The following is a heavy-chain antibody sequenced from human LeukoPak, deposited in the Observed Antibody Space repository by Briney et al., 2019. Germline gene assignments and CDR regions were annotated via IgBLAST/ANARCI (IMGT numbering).Heavy chain of an antibody. Sequence: AGGSLRLSCAASGFSFSSHAMCWVRQAPGKGLEWVSSIDISGGSTYYADSVKGRFTTSRDNSKNTLYLQMNNLRAEDTAVYYCARATGLDFDSWGQGTLVTVSS. CDR1: GFSFSSHA. J-gene: IGHJ4*02. V-gene: IGHV3-23*01. CDR3: ARATGLDFDS. CDR2: IDISGGST. D-gene: IGHD3/OR15-3a*01.